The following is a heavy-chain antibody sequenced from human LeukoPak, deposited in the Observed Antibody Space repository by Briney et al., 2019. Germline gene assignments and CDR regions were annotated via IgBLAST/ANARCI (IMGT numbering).Heavy chain of an antibody. CDR1: GGSITSHY. CDR2: MFYTGRT. J-gene: IGHJ3*01. V-gene: IGHV4-59*08. Sequence: SETLSLTCTVSGGSITSHYWSWIRQPPGKRLEWIGYMFYTGRTNYSPSLNSRVTISVDTSKKRFSLKLSSVTAADTAVYFCARHRLEMASTHDAFDLWGQGTMVTVSS. D-gene: IGHD5-24*01. CDR3: ARHRLEMASTHDAFDL.